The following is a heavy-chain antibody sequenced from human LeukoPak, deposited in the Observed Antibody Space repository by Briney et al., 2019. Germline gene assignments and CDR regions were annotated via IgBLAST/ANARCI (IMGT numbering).Heavy chain of an antibody. Sequence: GGSLRLSCAASGFTFDDYGMNWVRQAPGKGLEWVSAINWNGGSTSYADSLKGRFTISRDNAKNSLYLQMNSLRAEDTASYYCAREWGIASRFFDYWGQGTLVTVSS. V-gene: IGHV3-20*04. CDR3: AREWGIASRFFDY. J-gene: IGHJ4*02. CDR1: GFTFDDYG. CDR2: INWNGGST. D-gene: IGHD6-6*01.